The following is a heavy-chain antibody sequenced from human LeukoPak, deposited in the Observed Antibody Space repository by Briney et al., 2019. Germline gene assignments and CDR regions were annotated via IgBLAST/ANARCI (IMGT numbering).Heavy chain of an antibody. Sequence: SETLSLTCTVSGGSISSYYWSWIRQPAGKGLEWIGRIYTSGSTNYNPSLKSRVTMSVDTSKNQFSLKLSSVTAADTAVYYCARIVAAAEIAYDAFDIWGQGTMVTVSS. D-gene: IGHD6-13*01. V-gene: IGHV4-4*07. CDR1: GGSISSYY. CDR3: ARIVAAAEIAYDAFDI. CDR2: IYTSGST. J-gene: IGHJ3*02.